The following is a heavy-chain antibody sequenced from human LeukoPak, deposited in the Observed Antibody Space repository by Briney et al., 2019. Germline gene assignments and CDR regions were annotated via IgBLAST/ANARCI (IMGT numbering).Heavy chain of an antibody. CDR3: ARDPPPYDFWSGNRDY. V-gene: IGHV3-43D*03. Sequence: GGSLRLSCAASGFTFDDYAMHWVRQAPGKGLEWVSLINWDGGSTYYADSVKGRFTISRDNAKNSLYLQMNSLRAEDTAVYYCARDPPPYDFWSGNRDYWGQGTLVTVSS. CDR2: INWDGGST. J-gene: IGHJ4*02. CDR1: GFTFDDYA. D-gene: IGHD3-3*01.